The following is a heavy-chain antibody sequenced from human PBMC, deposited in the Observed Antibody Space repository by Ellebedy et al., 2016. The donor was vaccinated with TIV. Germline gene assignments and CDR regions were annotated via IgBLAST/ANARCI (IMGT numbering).Heavy chain of an antibody. CDR2: IYYSGST. D-gene: IGHD5-18*01. J-gene: IGHJ4*02. CDR1: GGSISSSSYY. Sequence: SETLSLXXTVSGGSISSSSYYWGWIRQPPGKGLEWIGSIYYSGSTYYNPSLKSRVTISVDTSKNQFSLKLSSVTAADTAVYYCARGGPYSYGSTIAFDYWGQGTLVTVSS. V-gene: IGHV4-39*07. CDR3: ARGGPYSYGSTIAFDY.